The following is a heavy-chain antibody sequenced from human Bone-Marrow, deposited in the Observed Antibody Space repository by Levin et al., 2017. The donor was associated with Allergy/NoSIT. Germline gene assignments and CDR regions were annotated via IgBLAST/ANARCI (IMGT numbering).Heavy chain of an antibody. CDR3: TPHYY. V-gene: IGHV3-74*01. J-gene: IGHJ4*02. Sequence: AGGSLRLSCAASGLTLSSYWMHWLRQAPGKGLVWVSRINSDGSITNYADSVKGRFTISRDNAKNTLYLQMNSLRAEDTAVYYCTPHYYWGQGTLVTVSS. CDR1: GLTLSSYW. CDR2: INSDGSIT.